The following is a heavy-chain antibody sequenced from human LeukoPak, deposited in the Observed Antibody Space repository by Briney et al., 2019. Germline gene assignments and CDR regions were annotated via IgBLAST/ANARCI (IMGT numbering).Heavy chain of an antibody. CDR1: GYTFTSYD. CDR2: MNPNSGNT. D-gene: IGHD3-22*01. V-gene: IGHV1-8*03. Sequence: ASVKVSCKASGYTFTSYDINWVRQATGQGLEWMGWMNPNSGNTGYAQKFQGRVTITRNTSISTAYMELSSLRSEDTAVYYCVALGGYYDSIKDAFDIWGQGTMVTVSS. J-gene: IGHJ3*02. CDR3: VALGGYYDSIKDAFDI.